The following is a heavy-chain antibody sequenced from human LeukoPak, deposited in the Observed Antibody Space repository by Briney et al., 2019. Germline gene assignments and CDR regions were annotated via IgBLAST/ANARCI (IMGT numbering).Heavy chain of an antibody. CDR3: ARDYLERAGQTPFDY. J-gene: IGHJ4*02. V-gene: IGHV3-15*01. CDR2: IKSKTDGGTT. Sequence: NPGGSLRLSCAASGFTFSNAWMSWVRQAPGKGLEWVGRIKSKTDGGTTDYAAPVKGRFTISRDDSKNTLYLQMNSLRAEDTAVYYCARDYLERAGQTPFDYWGQGTLVTVSS. CDR1: GFTFSNAW. D-gene: IGHD1-1*01.